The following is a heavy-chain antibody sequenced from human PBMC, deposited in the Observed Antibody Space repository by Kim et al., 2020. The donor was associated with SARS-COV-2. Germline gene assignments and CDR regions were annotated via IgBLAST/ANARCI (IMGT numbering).Heavy chain of an antibody. CDR1: GYSISSGYY. CDR3: ARVKRGSSSWYFGAFDI. CDR2: IYHSGST. V-gene: IGHV4-38-2*02. Sequence: SETLSLTCTVSGYSISSGYYWGWIRQPPGKGLEWIGSIYHSGSTYYNPSLKSRVTISVDTSKNQFSLKLSSVTAADTAVYYCARVKRGSSSWYFGAFDIWGQGTMVTVSS. D-gene: IGHD6-13*01. J-gene: IGHJ3*02.